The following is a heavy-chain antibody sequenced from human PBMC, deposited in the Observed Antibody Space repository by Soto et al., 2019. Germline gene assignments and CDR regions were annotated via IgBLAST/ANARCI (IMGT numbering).Heavy chain of an antibody. V-gene: IGHV1-24*01. Sequence: GASVKVSCKASGYTFTSYDINWVRQATGQGLEWMGGFDPEDGETIYAQKFQGRVTMTEDTSTDTAYMELSSLRSEDTAVYYCATGAAAAGDNWFDPWGQGTLVTVSS. J-gene: IGHJ5*02. CDR2: FDPEDGET. CDR3: ATGAAAAGDNWFDP. CDR1: GYTFTSYD. D-gene: IGHD6-13*01.